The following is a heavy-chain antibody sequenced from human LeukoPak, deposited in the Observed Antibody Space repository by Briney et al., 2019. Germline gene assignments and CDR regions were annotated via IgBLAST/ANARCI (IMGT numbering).Heavy chain of an antibody. V-gene: IGHV4-59*01. J-gene: IGHJ3*02. CDR2: IYYSGST. CDR1: GGSISSYY. D-gene: IGHD3-22*01. CDR3: ARGVWGDYDSSGYDDAFDI. Sequence: SGTLSLTCTVSGGSISSYYWSWIRQPPGKGLEWIGYIYYSGSTNYNPSLKSRVTISVDTSKNQSSLKLSSVTAADTAVYYCARGVWGDYDSSGYDDAFDIWGQGTMVTVSS.